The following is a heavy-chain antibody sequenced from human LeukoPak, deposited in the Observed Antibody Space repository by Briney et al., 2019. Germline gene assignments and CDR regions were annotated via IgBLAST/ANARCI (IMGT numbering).Heavy chain of an antibody. J-gene: IGHJ4*02. D-gene: IGHD3-16*01. CDR1: GFTFSSYA. CDR3: ARGRGSGNDLDC. V-gene: IGHV3-23*01. Sequence: GGSLRLSCAASGFTFSSYAMSWVRQATGKGLEWVSAISGSGGSTYYADSVKGRFTISRDNAKNSLYLQMNSLRAEDTAVYYCARGRGSGNDLDCWGQGTLVTVSS. CDR2: ISGSGGST.